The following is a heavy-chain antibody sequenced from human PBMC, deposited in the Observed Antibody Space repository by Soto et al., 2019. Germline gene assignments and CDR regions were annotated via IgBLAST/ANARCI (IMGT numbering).Heavy chain of an antibody. CDR2: ISGSGGIT. J-gene: IGHJ4*02. CDR3: ASRTSGWYFDY. V-gene: IGHV3-23*01. Sequence: EVQLLESGGGLVQPGGSLRLSCTASGFTFSSYAMNWVCQAPGKGLEWVSVISGSGGITYYADSVKGRFTISRDNSKNTLYLQMNSLRAEDTAVYYCASRTSGWYFDYWGQGTLVTVSS. D-gene: IGHD6-19*01. CDR1: GFTFSSYA.